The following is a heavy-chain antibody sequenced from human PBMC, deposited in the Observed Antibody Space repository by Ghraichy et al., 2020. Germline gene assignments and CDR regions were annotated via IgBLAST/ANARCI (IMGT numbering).Heavy chain of an antibody. D-gene: IGHD6-19*01. CDR1: GGSISSYY. V-gene: IGHV4-59*01. CDR3: ARGGDPWLGTIYDAFDI. CDR2: IYYSGST. Sequence: SETLSLTCTVSGGSISSYYWSWIRQPPGKGLEWIGYIYYSGSTNYNPSLKSRVTISVDTSKNQFSLKLSSVTAADTAVYYCARGGDPWLGTIYDAFDIWGQGTMVTVSS. J-gene: IGHJ3*02.